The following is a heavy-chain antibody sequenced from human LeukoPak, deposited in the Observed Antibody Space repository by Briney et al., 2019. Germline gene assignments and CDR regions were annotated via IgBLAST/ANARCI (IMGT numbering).Heavy chain of an antibody. V-gene: IGHV3-7*01. CDR3: TRDTDGSLDY. CDR1: GFTFSNSW. J-gene: IGHJ4*02. Sequence: PGGSLRLSCAASGFTFSNSWMAWVRQAPGKGLEWVANIKQDGSTKHYADSLKGRFTISRDNPKNSLYLQMNNLRVDDTAVYYCTRDTDGSLDYWGQGMLVTVAS. CDR2: IKQDGSTK. D-gene: IGHD1-26*01.